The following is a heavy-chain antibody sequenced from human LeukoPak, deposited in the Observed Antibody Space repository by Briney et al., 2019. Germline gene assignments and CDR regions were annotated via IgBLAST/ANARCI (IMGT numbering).Heavy chain of an antibody. Sequence: SETLSLTCTVSDYSISSGYGYYWGWIRQPPGKGLEWIGSIYYSGSTYYNPSLKSRCTISVDTSKNQFSLKLSSVTAADTAVYYCASVPTPPYYYYYMDVWGKGTTVTVSS. CDR3: ASVPTPPYYYYYMDV. CDR1: DYSISSGYGYY. J-gene: IGHJ6*03. D-gene: IGHD2-15*01. CDR2: IYYSGST. V-gene: IGHV4-39*07.